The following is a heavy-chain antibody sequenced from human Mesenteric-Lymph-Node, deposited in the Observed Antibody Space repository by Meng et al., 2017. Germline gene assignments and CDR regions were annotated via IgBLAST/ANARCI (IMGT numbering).Heavy chain of an antibody. D-gene: IGHD5-24*01. CDR3: AQGNGYKSGYIDY. Sequence: VQLGHVGAEGEKPGAAVKVSCKSSGYTFTSYEINRVRQATVEGLEWMGWMNPNSGNTGYAQKFQGRVTMTRNTTISTAYMELSSLRSEDTAVYYCAQGNGYKSGYIDYWGQGTLVTVSS. CDR1: GYTFTSYE. J-gene: IGHJ4*02. V-gene: IGHV1-8*01. CDR2: MNPNSGNT.